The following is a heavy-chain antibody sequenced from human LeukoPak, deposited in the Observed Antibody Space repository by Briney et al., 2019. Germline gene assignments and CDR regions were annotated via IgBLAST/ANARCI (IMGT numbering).Heavy chain of an antibody. CDR2: IYYSGST. V-gene: IGHV4-59*01. D-gene: IGHD3-22*01. CDR3: ARSNYYDSSGYYVH. CDR1: GGSISSYY. J-gene: IGHJ4*02. Sequence: SETLSLTCTVSGGSISSYYWSWLRQPPGKGLEWIGYIYYSGSTNYNPSLKSRVTISVDTSKNQFSLKLSSVTAADTAVYYCARSNYYDSSGYYVHWGQGTLVTVSS.